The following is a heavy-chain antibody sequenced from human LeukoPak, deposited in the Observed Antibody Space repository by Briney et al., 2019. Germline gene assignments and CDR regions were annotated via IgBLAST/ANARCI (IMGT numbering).Heavy chain of an antibody. D-gene: IGHD3-9*01. J-gene: IGHJ3*02. Sequence: SETLSLTCTVSGGSISSYYWSWIRQPPGKGLEWIGYIYYSGSTNYNPSLKSRVTISVDTSKNQFSLKLSSVTAADTAVYYCARVYYDILTGYYHAFDIWGQGTMVTVSS. CDR2: IYYSGST. CDR1: GGSISSYY. CDR3: ARVYYDILTGYYHAFDI. V-gene: IGHV4-59*01.